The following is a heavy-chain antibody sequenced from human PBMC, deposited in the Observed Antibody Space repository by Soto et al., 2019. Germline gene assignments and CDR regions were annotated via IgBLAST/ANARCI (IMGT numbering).Heavy chain of an antibody. J-gene: IGHJ4*02. D-gene: IGHD4-17*01. CDR2: IKRNIDGGTT. CDR1: GCTFSNAL. V-gene: IGHV3-15*01. CDR3: VTDRRDYGDVHFDY. Sequence: PGGSLRLSCAASGCTFSNALMSWVRQAPGKGLEFIGRIKRNIDGGTTGFAAPVKGRFTISRDDSKSTLYLEMNSLKTDDTAVYYCVTDRRDYGDVHFDYWGQGTLVTVSS.